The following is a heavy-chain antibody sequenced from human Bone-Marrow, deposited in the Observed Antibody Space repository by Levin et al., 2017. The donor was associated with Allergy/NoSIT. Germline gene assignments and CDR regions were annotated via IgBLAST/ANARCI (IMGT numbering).Heavy chain of an antibody. Sequence: GESLKISCAASGFAFRSYGMHWVRQTPGKGLEWVALMLYDGSKRYYADSVKDRFTISRDNSKNTLYLQMNSLRTEDTAFYYCARERDYGDHHPMDYWGQGTVVTVSS. CDR2: MLYDGSKR. D-gene: IGHD4-17*01. J-gene: IGHJ4*02. CDR3: ARERDYGDHHPMDY. V-gene: IGHV3-33*01. CDR1: GFAFRSYG.